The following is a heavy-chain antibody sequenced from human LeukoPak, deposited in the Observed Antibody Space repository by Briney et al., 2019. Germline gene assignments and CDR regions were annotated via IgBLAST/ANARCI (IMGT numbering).Heavy chain of an antibody. CDR1: GFTFNSYA. Sequence: GGSLRLSYAASGFTFNSYAMYWVRQAPGKGLEWVSGIFGSGGSAHYADSVKGRFTISRDNSKNTVYLQMDSLRVEDTAVYYCGKTTTGYSSGRYPGWPVDYWGQGTLVTVSS. D-gene: IGHD6-19*01. V-gene: IGHV3-23*01. CDR2: IFGSGGSA. CDR3: GKTTTGYSSGRYPGWPVDY. J-gene: IGHJ4*02.